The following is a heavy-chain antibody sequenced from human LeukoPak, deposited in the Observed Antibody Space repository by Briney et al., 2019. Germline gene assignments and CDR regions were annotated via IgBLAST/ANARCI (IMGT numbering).Heavy chain of an antibody. D-gene: IGHD3-10*02. J-gene: IGHJ6*02. CDR3: AMQQHYYVAMDV. CDR1: GFTFSAFA. V-gene: IGHV3-23*05. Sequence: PGGSLRLSCAASGFTFSAFAMTWVRQAPGQGLEWVSCIGSDNKPHYSESVEGRFAISRDNSKSMLFLQLNSLRAEDTALYYCAMQQHYYVAMDVWGQGTTVTVSS. CDR2: IGSDNKP.